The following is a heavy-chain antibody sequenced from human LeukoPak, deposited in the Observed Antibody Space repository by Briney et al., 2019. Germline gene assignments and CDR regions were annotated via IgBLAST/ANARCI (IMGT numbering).Heavy chain of an antibody. CDR1: GFTVSSNC. CDR3: ARVSPTSYGDPFDY. Sequence: GGSLRLSCAASGFTVSSNCMSWVRQAPGKGLEWVSVIYSGGSTYYADSVKGRFTISRDNSKNTLHLQMNSLRAEDTAVYYCARVSPTSYGDPFDYWGQGTLVTVSS. CDR2: IYSGGST. D-gene: IGHD4-17*01. V-gene: IGHV3-53*01. J-gene: IGHJ4*02.